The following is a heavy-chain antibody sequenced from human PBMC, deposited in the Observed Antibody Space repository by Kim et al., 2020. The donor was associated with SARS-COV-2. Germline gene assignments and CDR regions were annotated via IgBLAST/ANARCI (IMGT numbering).Heavy chain of an antibody. Sequence: GGSLRLSCAASGFTFSSYAMSWVRQAPGKGLEWVSAISGSGGSTYYADSVKGRFTISRDNSKNTLYLQMNSLRAEDTAVYYCAKDKTLLGPTLNWFDPWGQGTLVTVSS. CDR3: AKDKTLLGPTLNWFDP. CDR2: ISGSGGST. CDR1: GFTFSSYA. V-gene: IGHV3-23*01. J-gene: IGHJ5*02.